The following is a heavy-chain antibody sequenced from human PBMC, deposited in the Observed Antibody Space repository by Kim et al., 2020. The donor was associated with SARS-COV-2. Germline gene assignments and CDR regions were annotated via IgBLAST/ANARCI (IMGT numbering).Heavy chain of an antibody. CDR3: AKDRGSSWYVVDAFDI. V-gene: IGHV3-23*01. Sequence: GGSLRLSCAASGFTFSSYAMSWVRQAPGKGLEWVSAISGSGGSTYYADSVKGRFTISRDNSKNTLYLQMNSLRAEDTAVYYCAKDRGSSWYVVDAFDIWGQGTMVTVSS. CDR2: ISGSGGST. D-gene: IGHD6-13*01. CDR1: GFTFSSYA. J-gene: IGHJ3*02.